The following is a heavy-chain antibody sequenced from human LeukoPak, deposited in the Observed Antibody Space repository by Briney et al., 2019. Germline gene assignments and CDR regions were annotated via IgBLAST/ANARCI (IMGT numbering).Heavy chain of an antibody. Sequence: HPGRSLRLSCAASGFTFDDYAMHWVRQAPGKGLEWVSGISWNSGSIGYADSVKGRFTISRDNAKNSLYLQMNSLRAEDTALYYCAKDNEAVAGSLDYWGQGTLVTVSS. J-gene: IGHJ4*02. D-gene: IGHD6-19*01. CDR3: AKDNEAVAGSLDY. CDR2: ISWNSGSI. CDR1: GFTFDDYA. V-gene: IGHV3-9*01.